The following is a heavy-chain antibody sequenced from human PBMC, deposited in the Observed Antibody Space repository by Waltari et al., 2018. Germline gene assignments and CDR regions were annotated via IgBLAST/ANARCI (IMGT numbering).Heavy chain of an antibody. Sequence: QVQLQQWGAGLLKPSETLSLTCAVYGGSFSGYYWSWIRQPAGKGLEWIGGIIISGRTNYTPSDRSGITTAVDTTKKQFFMKLSAVTAEETAVYYGARGRGSLLSHVPGDDAFDIWGQGTMVTVSS. V-gene: IGHV4-34*01. CDR2: IIISGRT. CDR1: GGSFSGYY. D-gene: IGHD3-16*01. CDR3: ARGRGSLLSHVPGDDAFDI. J-gene: IGHJ3*02.